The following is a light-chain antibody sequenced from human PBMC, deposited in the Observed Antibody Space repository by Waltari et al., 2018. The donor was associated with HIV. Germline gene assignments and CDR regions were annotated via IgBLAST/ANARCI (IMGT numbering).Light chain of an antibody. Sequence: QSVLTQTPSASGTPGQRVTISCSGSSSNIGSNYVYWYQQLPGTAPKPLLYRNNQRPSGVPDRFSGSKSGTSASLAISGLRSEDEADYYCAAWDGSLSVVVFGGGTKLTVL. V-gene: IGLV1-47*01. CDR3: AAWDGSLSVVV. CDR1: SSNIGSNY. CDR2: RNN. J-gene: IGLJ2*01.